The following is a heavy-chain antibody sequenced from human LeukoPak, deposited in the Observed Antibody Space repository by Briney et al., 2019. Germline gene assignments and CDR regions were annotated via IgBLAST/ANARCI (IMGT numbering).Heavy chain of an antibody. D-gene: IGHD2-2*01. CDR2: IRSDGSIK. Sequence: PGGSLRLSCAASGFTFDNYGMHWVRQAPGKGLEWVAFIRSDGSIKYYADSVKGRFTISRDSSKNTLYLQMNRLRPGDTAVYFCAKDVPAAYFDYWGQGNLVTVSS. J-gene: IGHJ4*02. V-gene: IGHV3-30*02. CDR1: GFTFDNYG. CDR3: AKDVPAAYFDY.